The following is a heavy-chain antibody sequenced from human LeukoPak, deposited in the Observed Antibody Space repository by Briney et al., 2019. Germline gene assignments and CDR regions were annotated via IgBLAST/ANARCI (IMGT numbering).Heavy chain of an antibody. V-gene: IGHV3-15*01. CDR3: TTDTRRVVVPK. J-gene: IGHJ4*02. Sequence: KPGGSLRLSRAASGFSFNDAWMSWVRQAPGKGLEWVGRIKRKTDGGTTDYAAPVKGRFTISRDDSKTSLYLQMNNLKTEDTAVYYCTTDTRRVVVPKWGQGTLVTVSS. CDR2: IKRKTDGGTT. CDR1: GFSFNDAW. D-gene: IGHD2-15*01.